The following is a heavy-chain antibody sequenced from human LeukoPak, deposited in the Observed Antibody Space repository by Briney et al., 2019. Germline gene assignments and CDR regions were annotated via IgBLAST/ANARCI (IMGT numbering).Heavy chain of an antibody. CDR1: GFTFSSYS. Sequence: KTRGSLRLSCAASGFTFSSYSMNWVRQAPGKVLEWVSSISSSSSYIYYADSVKGRFTISRDNAKNSLYLQMNSLRAEDTAVYYCARDETAYSSGYFDYWGQGTLVTVSS. CDR3: ARDETAYSSGYFDY. J-gene: IGHJ4*02. D-gene: IGHD6-19*01. V-gene: IGHV3-21*01. CDR2: ISSSSSYI.